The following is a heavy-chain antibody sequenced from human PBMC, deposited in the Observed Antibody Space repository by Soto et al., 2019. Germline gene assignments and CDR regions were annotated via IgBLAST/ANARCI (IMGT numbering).Heavy chain of an antibody. Sequence: GGSLRLSCEVSGFSFKTYWMSWVRQAPGKGLEWLANMNEDANTKYYVDSVKGRFTILGDSAGNSLFLKMASLRAEDMAVYFCAAYNTSRHAAFDIWGRGTLVTVSS. CDR1: GFSFKTYW. J-gene: IGHJ3*02. D-gene: IGHD1-20*01. CDR2: MNEDANTK. V-gene: IGHV3-7*01. CDR3: AAYNTSRHAAFDI.